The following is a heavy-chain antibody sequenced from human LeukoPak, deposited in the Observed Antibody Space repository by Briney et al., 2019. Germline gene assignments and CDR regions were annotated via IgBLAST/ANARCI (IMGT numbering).Heavy chain of an antibody. D-gene: IGHD3-10*01. J-gene: IGHJ6*02. V-gene: IGHV3-48*02. CDR2: ISRDLTTI. Sequence: GGSLRLSCAASGFTFNTYWMHWVRQAPGKGLEWVSYISRDLTTIYYAGSVKGRFTVSRDNAKNSLYLQMNSLRDEDTAVYYCARDGRFGYGMDVWGQGTTVTVPS. CDR1: GFTFNTYW. CDR3: ARDGRFGYGMDV.